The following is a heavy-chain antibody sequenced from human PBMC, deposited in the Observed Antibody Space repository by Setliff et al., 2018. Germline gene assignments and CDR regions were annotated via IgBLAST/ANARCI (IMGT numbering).Heavy chain of an antibody. CDR2: IKTDTGSP. CDR3: ARGIYYYSSGGFYYMDV. CDR1: GYTFTSNL. Sequence: WASVKVSCKASGYTFTSNLINWVRQAPGQGLEWMGWIKTDTGSPTYARGFTGRLVFSLDTSVGTTFLQISSLKAEDTAVYYCARGIYYYSSGGFYYMDVWGKGTTVTVSS. J-gene: IGHJ6*03. V-gene: IGHV7-4-1*02. D-gene: IGHD3-10*01.